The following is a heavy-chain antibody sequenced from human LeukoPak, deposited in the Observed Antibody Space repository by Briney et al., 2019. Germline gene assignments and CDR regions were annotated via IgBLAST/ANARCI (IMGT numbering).Heavy chain of an antibody. Sequence: AGGSLRLSCEASGFTFSTYAMNWVRQAPGKGLEWVSGISASGGLTHYADSVKGRFTISRDNSKNTLWLQMNSLRAEDTAVYYCARDEGIVVVPAASRAFDIWGQGTMVTVSS. V-gene: IGHV3-23*01. CDR1: GFTFSTYA. J-gene: IGHJ3*02. D-gene: IGHD2-2*01. CDR3: ARDEGIVVVPAASRAFDI. CDR2: ISASGGLT.